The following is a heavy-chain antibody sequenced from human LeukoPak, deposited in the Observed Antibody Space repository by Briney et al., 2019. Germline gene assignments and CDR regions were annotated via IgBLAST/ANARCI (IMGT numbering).Heavy chain of an antibody. D-gene: IGHD3-22*01. V-gene: IGHV4-59*01. CDR3: ASYYYDSSGYSAFDY. J-gene: IGHJ4*02. CDR2: IYYSGST. Sequence: SETPSLTCTVSGGSISSYYWSWIRQPPGKGLEWIGYIYYSGSTNYNPSLKSRVTISVDTSKNQFSLKLSSVTAADTAVYYCASYYYDSSGYSAFDYWGQGTLVTVSS. CDR1: GGSISSYY.